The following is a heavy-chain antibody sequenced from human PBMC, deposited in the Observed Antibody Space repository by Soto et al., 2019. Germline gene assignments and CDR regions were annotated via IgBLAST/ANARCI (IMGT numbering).Heavy chain of an antibody. J-gene: IGHJ4*02. D-gene: IGHD6-13*01. V-gene: IGHV1-18*01. CDR1: GYTFTSYG. CDR3: ARVGVGLAAPRVWPY. Sequence: QVQLAQSGAEVKKPGASVKVSCKASGYTFTSYGISWVRQAPGRGLEWMAWINPYNGNTKYAEKFLGRVTVTTDTSTATAYMEVRSLTSDDTAVFYCARVGVGLAAPRVWPYWGQGTPVTVSS. CDR2: INPYNGNT.